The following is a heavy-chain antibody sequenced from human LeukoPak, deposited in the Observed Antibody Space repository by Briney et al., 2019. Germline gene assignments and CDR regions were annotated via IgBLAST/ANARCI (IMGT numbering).Heavy chain of an antibody. J-gene: IGHJ3*02. Sequence: GGSLRLSCAASGFTVSSNYMSWVRQAPGKGLEWVSVIYSGGSTYYADSVKGRFTISRHNSKNTLYLQMNSLRAEDTAVYYCARPSGSYNDAFDIWGQGTMVTVSS. CDR1: GFTVSSNY. CDR3: ARPSGSYNDAFDI. D-gene: IGHD1-26*01. CDR2: IYSGGST. V-gene: IGHV3-53*04.